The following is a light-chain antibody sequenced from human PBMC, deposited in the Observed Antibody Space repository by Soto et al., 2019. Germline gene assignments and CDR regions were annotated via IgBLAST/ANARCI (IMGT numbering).Light chain of an antibody. CDR1: QTISSW. V-gene: IGKV1-5*03. Sequence: DIQMTQSPSTLSGSVGDRVTIACRASQTISSWLAWYQQKPGKAPKLLIYKASSLESGVPSRFSGSGSGTEFTLTISSLQPDDFATYYCQQYNSYLTFGQGTRRENK. J-gene: IGKJ5*01. CDR3: QQYNSYLT. CDR2: KAS.